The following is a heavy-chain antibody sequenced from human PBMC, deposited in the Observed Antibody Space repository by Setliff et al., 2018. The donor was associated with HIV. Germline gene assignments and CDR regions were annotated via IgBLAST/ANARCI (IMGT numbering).Heavy chain of an antibody. V-gene: IGHV1-2*02. CDR1: GYTFTDYY. CDR2: INSASGGT. Sequence: SSVQVSCKASGYTFTDYYIHWVRQAPGQGLEWMGWINSASGGTNYAQNFQGRVTVTRDTSINTAYVELNSLKSDDTAGYYCARDYLHVFDIWGQGTMVTVSS. J-gene: IGHJ3*02. CDR3: ARDYLHVFDI.